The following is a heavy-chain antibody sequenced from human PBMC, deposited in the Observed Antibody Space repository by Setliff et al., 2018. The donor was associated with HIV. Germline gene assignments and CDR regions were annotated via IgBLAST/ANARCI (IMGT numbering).Heavy chain of an antibody. V-gene: IGHV1-69*10. CDR1: GGTFSSYA. D-gene: IGHD3-22*01. CDR3: ARDVLDLVISVYGF. Sequence: GASVKVSCKASGGTFSSYAISWVRQAPGQGLEWMGGIIPILGIANYAQKFQGRVTITADKSTSTSYMHLSSLRAEDTAVYYCARDVLDLVISVYGFWGQGIPVTVSS. CDR2: IIPILGIA. J-gene: IGHJ4*02.